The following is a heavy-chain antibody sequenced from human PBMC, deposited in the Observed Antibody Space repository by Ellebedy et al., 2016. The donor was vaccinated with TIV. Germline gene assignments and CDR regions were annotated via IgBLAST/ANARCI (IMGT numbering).Heavy chain of an antibody. CDR3: ARDPPGDTTLFDY. J-gene: IGHJ4*02. V-gene: IGHV6-1*01. CDR2: TYYRSKWKN. D-gene: IGHD1-26*01. Sequence: SQTLSLTCAISGDSVSSTTTTWNWIRQSPSRGLEWLGRTYYRSKWKNDYALSVKSRITVNPDPSKNQFSLHLNSVTPEDTAMYYCARDPPGDTTLFDYWGQGILVTVSS. CDR1: GDSVSSTTTT.